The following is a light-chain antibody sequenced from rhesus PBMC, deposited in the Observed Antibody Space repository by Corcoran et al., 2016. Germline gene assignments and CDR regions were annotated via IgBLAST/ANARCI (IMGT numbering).Light chain of an antibody. CDR1: ENVNNY. Sequence: DIQMTQSPSSLSASVGDRVTITCRASENVNNYLNWYQQKPGKAPKHLIYKASTLQSGVPSRFSGSGVGTNYTVTISSLQPEDVATYYCQHGYGTRRTFGQGTKVEIK. J-gene: IGKJ1*01. CDR2: KAS. V-gene: IGKV1-74*01. CDR3: QHGYGTRRT.